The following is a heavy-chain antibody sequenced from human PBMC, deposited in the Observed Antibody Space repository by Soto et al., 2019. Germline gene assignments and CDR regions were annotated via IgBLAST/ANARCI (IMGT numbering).Heavy chain of an antibody. CDR1: GGSISSGGYY. CDR3: ARDLGVAVAGMGGAQGIYYYYGMDV. D-gene: IGHD6-19*01. J-gene: IGHJ6*02. V-gene: IGHV4-61*08. Sequence: SETLSLTCTVPGGSISSGGYYWSWIRQHPAKGLEGIGYIYYNGNTNYNPSLKSRVTISVDTSKNQFSLKLSSVTAADTAVYYCARDLGVAVAGMGGAQGIYYYYGMDVWGQGTTVTVSS. CDR2: IYYNGNT.